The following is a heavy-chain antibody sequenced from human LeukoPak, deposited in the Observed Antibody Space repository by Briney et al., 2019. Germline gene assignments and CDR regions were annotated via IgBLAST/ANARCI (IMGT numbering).Heavy chain of an antibody. CDR3: ARDRRWQLLPWIQLWLRSAY. J-gene: IGHJ4*02. V-gene: IGHV3-21*01. D-gene: IGHD5-18*01. Sequence: PGGSLRLSCAASGFSFSSYSMNWVRQAPGKGLEWISSISNSSSYIYYADSVKGRFTISREIAKYSLYLQMNSLRAEDTAVYYCARDRRWQLLPWIQLWLRSAYWGQGTLVTVSS. CDR1: GFSFSSYS. CDR2: ISNSSSYI.